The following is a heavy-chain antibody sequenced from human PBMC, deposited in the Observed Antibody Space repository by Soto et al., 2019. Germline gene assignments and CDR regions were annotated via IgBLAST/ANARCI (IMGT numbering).Heavy chain of an antibody. CDR3: AGGYGDHGRLDY. CDR2: INSDGSST. V-gene: IGHV3-74*01. D-gene: IGHD4-17*01. J-gene: IGHJ4*02. CDR1: GFTFSSYW. Sequence: EVQLVESGGGLVQPGGSLRLSCAASGFTFSSYWMHWVRQAPGKGLVWVSRINSDGSSTSYADSVKGRFTISRDNAKNTLYMQMNSLRAEDTAVYYCAGGYGDHGRLDYWGQGTLVTVSS.